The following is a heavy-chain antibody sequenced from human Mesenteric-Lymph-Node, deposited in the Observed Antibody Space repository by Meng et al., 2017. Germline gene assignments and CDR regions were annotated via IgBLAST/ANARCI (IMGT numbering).Heavy chain of an antibody. Sequence: ASVKVSCKASGYTFTDYYIHWVRQAPGQGLEWMGWISLISGGINSAQKFQGRLTMSRDTSIDTAYMELSSLTSDDTAVYYCARDFVAAAGPGVDYWGQGTLVTVSS. D-gene: IGHD6-13*01. J-gene: IGHJ4*02. CDR1: GYTFTDYY. CDR3: ARDFVAAAGPGVDY. CDR2: ISLISGGI. V-gene: IGHV1-2*02.